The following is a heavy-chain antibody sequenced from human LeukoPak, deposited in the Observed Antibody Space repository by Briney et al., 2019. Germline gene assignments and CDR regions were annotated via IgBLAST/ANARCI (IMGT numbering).Heavy chain of an antibody. D-gene: IGHD6-19*01. J-gene: IGHJ5*02. Sequence: AGGSLRLSCAASGFAFSSYAMSWVRQAPGKGLEWVSAISGSGGSTYYADSGKGRFTISRDNSKNTLYLQMNSLRAEDTAVYYCAKENQQWLVHPSWFDPWGQGTLVTVSS. CDR1: GFAFSSYA. V-gene: IGHV3-23*01. CDR2: ISGSGGST. CDR3: AKENQQWLVHPSWFDP.